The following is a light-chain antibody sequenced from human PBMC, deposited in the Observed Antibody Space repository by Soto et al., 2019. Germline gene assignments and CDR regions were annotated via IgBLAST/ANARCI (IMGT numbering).Light chain of an antibody. CDR3: LQHNYYPRT. J-gene: IGKJ1*01. CDR1: EGIRSH. V-gene: IGKV1-17*01. CDR2: VAS. Sequence: DIQMTQSPSSLSASVGDRVTITCRASEGIRSHLGWYQQKPGKAPKLLISVASNLQSGIPSRFSGSGSGTEFTLTISSLQPEDFATYYCLQHNYYPRTLGHGTKVEIK.